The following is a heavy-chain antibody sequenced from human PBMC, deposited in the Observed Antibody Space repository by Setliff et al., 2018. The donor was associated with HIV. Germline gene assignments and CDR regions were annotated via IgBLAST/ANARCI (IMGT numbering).Heavy chain of an antibody. CDR1: GGSISGYY. J-gene: IGHJ3*02. CDR3: AREKTLGALDI. Sequence: SETMSLTCSVSGGSISGYYWNWVRQPPGKGLEWMGYIYYSGSTNYNPSLKSRVTISVDTSKNQFSLKLSSVTAADTAVYFCAREKTLGALDIWGQGTMVTVSS. CDR2: IYYSGST. V-gene: IGHV4-59*12.